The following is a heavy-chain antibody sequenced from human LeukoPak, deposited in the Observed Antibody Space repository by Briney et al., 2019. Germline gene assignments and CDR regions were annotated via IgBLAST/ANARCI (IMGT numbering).Heavy chain of an antibody. V-gene: IGHV3-23*01. CDR1: GFAFSFYA. CDR2: INANSGTT. J-gene: IGHJ5*01. CDR3: AKPVSGGLAVTADWFHP. Sequence: GSLRLSCAASGFAFSFYAMSWLRQPPGKGLGWVSTINANSGTTSYAASVRGRFTISRDNSKNTLYLQVNTLRADDTATYYCAKPVSGGLAVTADWFHPWGQGTLVVVSS. D-gene: IGHD6-19*01.